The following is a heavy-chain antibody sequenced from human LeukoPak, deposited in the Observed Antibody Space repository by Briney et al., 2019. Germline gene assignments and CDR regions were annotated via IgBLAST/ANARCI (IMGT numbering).Heavy chain of an antibody. J-gene: IGHJ6*03. CDR2: IYYSGST. V-gene: IGHV4-39*01. CDR3: ARHAEERYYYYYYYMDV. Sequence: SETLSLTCTVSGGSISSYYWGWIRQPPGKGMEWTGSIYYSGSTYYNPSLKSRVTISVDTSKNQFSLKLSSVTAADTAVYYCARHAEERYYYYYYYMDVWGKGTTVTISS. CDR1: GGSISSYY. D-gene: IGHD1-26*01.